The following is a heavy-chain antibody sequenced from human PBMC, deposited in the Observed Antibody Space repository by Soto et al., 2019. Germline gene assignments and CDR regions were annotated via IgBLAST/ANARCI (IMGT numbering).Heavy chain of an antibody. J-gene: IGHJ6*02. Sequence: ASVKVSCKASGYTFITYGISWVRQAPGQGLEWMGWISSYNGNTNYAQKLQGRVTMTTDTSTTTAYMELSSLRSEDTAVYYCARVGAYSSSWVYYYYGMDVWGQGTTVTVSS. D-gene: IGHD6-13*01. V-gene: IGHV1-18*01. CDR2: ISSYNGNT. CDR1: GYTFITYG. CDR3: ARVGAYSSSWVYYYYGMDV.